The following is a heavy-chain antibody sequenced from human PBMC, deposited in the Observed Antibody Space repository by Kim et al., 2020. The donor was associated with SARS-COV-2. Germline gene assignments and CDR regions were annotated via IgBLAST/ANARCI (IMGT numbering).Heavy chain of an antibody. J-gene: IGHJ4*02. V-gene: IGHV4-39*01. CDR3: ARVGSWYKPRPIDY. D-gene: IGHD6-13*01. Sequence: NPSLKSRVTIPVDTSNNQFSLKLSSVTAADTAVYYCARVGSWYKPRPIDYWGQGTLVTVSS.